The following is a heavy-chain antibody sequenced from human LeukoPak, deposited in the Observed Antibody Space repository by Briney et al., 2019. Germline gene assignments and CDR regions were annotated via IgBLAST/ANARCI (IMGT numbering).Heavy chain of an antibody. CDR1: GFTFNNYA. Sequence: GGSLRLSCAASGFTFNNYALTWVRQAPGKGLEWVSAVSGRGDATYYADSVKGRFTISRDDSKNTLYLQMNSLRAEDTAVYHCAKAPPAATNYYYGMDVWGQGTTVTVSS. J-gene: IGHJ6*02. D-gene: IGHD2-15*01. CDR3: AKAPPAATNYYYGMDV. V-gene: IGHV3-23*01. CDR2: VSGRGDAT.